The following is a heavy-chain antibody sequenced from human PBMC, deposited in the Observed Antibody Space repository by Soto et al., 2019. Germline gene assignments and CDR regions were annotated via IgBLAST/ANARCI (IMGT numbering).Heavy chain of an antibody. CDR2: ISSSSSYI. Sequence: EVQLVESGGGLVKPGGSLRLSCAASGFTFSSYNMNWVRQAPGKGLEWVSYISSSSSYIYYADSVKGRFTISRDNAKNSLYLQMSSLRAEDTAVYYCARVHYYDSSAYYLWGQGTLVTVSS. V-gene: IGHV3-21*01. J-gene: IGHJ4*02. D-gene: IGHD3-22*01. CDR3: ARVHYYDSSAYYL. CDR1: GFTFSSYN.